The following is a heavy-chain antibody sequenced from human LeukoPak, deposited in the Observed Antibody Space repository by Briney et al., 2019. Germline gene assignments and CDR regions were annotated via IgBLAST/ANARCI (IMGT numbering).Heavy chain of an antibody. Sequence: ASETLSLTCTVYGGSISSNSCYWGWIRQPPGKGLEWIGSIYYSGSTYYNPSLKSRVTISVDTSKNQFSLKLSSVTAADTAVYYCARNSHGSNWFDPWGQGTLVTVSS. J-gene: IGHJ5*02. V-gene: IGHV4-39*07. CDR2: IYYSGST. D-gene: IGHD5-18*01. CDR1: GGSISSNSCY. CDR3: ARNSHGSNWFDP.